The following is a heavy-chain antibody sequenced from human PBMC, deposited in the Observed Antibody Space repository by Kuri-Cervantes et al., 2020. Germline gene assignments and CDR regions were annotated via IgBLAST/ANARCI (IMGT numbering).Heavy chain of an antibody. CDR1: GGSISGSC. D-gene: IGHD5-24*01. CDR3: ARMAAEYYYYGMDV. J-gene: IGHJ6*02. CDR2: IYSGGST. Sequence: GSLRLSCTVSGGSISGSCFSWMRQPPGKGLEWIGYIYSGGSTNHNPSLKSRVTMSVDTSKNQFSLKLSSVTAADTAVYYCARMAAEYYYYGMDVWGQGTTVTVSS. V-gene: IGHV4-4*09.